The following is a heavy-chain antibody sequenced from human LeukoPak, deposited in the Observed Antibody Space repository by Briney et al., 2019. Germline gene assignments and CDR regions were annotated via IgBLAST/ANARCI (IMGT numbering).Heavy chain of an antibody. J-gene: IGHJ4*02. CDR2: TSSSDAGT. D-gene: IGHD2-21*01. Sequence: GGPLRLSCAASGFTLSTYAMSWVRQTPGKGLEWVAATSSSDAGTYHADSVRGRFTISRDNSKNTLYLQMNSLRAEDAAVYFCAKAPVTSCRGAYCYPFDSWGQGTLVTVSS. V-gene: IGHV3-23*01. CDR1: GFTLSTYA. CDR3: AKAPVTSCRGAYCYPFDS.